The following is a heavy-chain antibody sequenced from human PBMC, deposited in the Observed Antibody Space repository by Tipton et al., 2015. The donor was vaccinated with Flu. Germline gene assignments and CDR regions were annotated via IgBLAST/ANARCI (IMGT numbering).Heavy chain of an antibody. CDR1: GYSIRSSNYY. CDR2: IFHSGDT. CDR3: ARRDYSNYVSEPKNWFDP. D-gene: IGHD4-11*01. Sequence: TLSLTYTVSGYSIRSSNYYWGWIRQPPGKGLEWIGNIFHSGDTNHNPSLKSRVTIAVDTSKNQFSLKLSSVTAADTAVYYCARRDYSNYVSEPKNWFDPWGQGALVTVSS. V-gene: IGHV4-38-2*02. J-gene: IGHJ5*02.